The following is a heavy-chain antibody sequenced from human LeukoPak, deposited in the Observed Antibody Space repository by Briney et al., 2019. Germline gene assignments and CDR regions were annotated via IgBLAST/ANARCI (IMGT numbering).Heavy chain of an antibody. D-gene: IGHD2-15*01. CDR2: ISGSGGST. CDR1: GFTFSSYA. CDR3: ARTGIVVVVDPTRGTYPFDY. J-gene: IGHJ4*02. V-gene: IGHV3-23*01. Sequence: GGSLRLSCAASGFTFSSYAMSWVRQAPGKGLEWVSAISGSGGSTYYADSVKGRFTISRDNSKNTLYLQMSSLRAEDTAVYYCARTGIVVVVDPTRGTYPFDYWGQGTLVTVSS.